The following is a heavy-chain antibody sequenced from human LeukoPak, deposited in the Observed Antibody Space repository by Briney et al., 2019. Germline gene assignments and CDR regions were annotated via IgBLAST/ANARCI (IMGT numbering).Heavy chain of an antibody. CDR3: ARGPLYCSSTSCLLRY. V-gene: IGHV1-69*13. Sequence: SVKVSCKASGGTFSSYAISWVRQAPGQGLEWMGGIIPIFGTANYAQKFQGRVAITADESTSTAYMELSSLRSEDTAVYYCARGPLYCSSTSCLLRYWGQGTLVTVSS. CDR1: GGTFSSYA. CDR2: IIPIFGTA. J-gene: IGHJ4*02. D-gene: IGHD2-2*01.